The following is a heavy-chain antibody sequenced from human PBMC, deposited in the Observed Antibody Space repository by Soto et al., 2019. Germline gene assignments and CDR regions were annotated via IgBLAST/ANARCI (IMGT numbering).Heavy chain of an antibody. CDR3: ARVPAAATFDWLDP. CDR1: GYTFTSYG. D-gene: IGHD6-13*01. Sequence: ASVKVSCKASGYTFTSYGISRVRQAPGQGLEWMGWISAYNGNTNYAQKLQGRVTMTTDTSTSTAYMELRSLRSDDTAVYYCARVPAAATFDWLDPWGQGTLVTVSS. J-gene: IGHJ5*02. CDR2: ISAYNGNT. V-gene: IGHV1-18*01.